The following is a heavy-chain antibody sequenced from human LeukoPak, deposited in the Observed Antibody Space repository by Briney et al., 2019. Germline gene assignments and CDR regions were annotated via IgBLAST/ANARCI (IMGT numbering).Heavy chain of an antibody. CDR1: GFTLSSAW. D-gene: IGHD2-2*01. CDR3: AKYCISADCYANWFGP. CDR2: SKSKTDGGTT. J-gene: IGHJ5*02. V-gene: IGHV3-15*01. Sequence: PGGSLRLSCAGSGFTLSSAWMTWVRQAPGKGLEWVGLSKSKTDGGTTDYAAPVKGRFTISRDDSKNTLYLQRNSLKTEDTAVYYCAKYCISADCYANWFGPWGQGTLVTVSS.